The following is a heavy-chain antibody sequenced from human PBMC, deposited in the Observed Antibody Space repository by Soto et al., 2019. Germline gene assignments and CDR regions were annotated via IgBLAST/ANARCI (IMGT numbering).Heavy chain of an antibody. J-gene: IGHJ6*02. CDR3: AKALLTPVYSSSWYYSGGGYYGMDV. CDR2: ISGSGGST. Sequence: GGSLRLSCAASGFTFSSYAMSWVRQAPGKGLEWVSAISGSGGSTYYADSVKGRFTISRDNSKNTLYLQMNSLGAEDTAVYYCAKALLTPVYSSSWYYSGGGYYGMDVWGQGTTVTVSS. V-gene: IGHV3-23*01. CDR1: GFTFSSYA. D-gene: IGHD6-13*01.